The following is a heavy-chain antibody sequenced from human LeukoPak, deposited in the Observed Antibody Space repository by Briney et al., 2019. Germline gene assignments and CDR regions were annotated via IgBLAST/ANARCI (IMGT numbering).Heavy chain of an antibody. Sequence: SSETLSLTCSVCSGSIRSWYWGGIRQPPGEGVVRIGYIYYTGSTNYNASLKSRVIMFVDMSKNQSSLRLSSVTAADTAVYYCARHRAYGSSSPFDYWGQGTLVTVSS. CDR3: ARHRAYGSSSPFDY. J-gene: IGHJ4*02. D-gene: IGHD6-6*01. CDR1: SGSIRSWY. CDR2: IYYTGST. V-gene: IGHV4-59*08.